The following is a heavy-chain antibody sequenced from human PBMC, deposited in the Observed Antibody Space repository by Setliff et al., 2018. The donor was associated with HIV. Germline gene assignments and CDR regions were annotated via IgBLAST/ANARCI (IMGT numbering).Heavy chain of an antibody. Sequence: SETLSLTCTVSGDSISSGGFYCNWFRQYPEKGLEWIGWIHYSGRTNFNPSLRSRATISFDTSKNQFSLNLTSVTAADTAVYYCAREGKTALVTKYFDYWGQGTQVTVSS. CDR3: AREGKTALVTKYFDY. CDR2: IHYSGRT. CDR1: GDSISSGGFY. V-gene: IGHV4-31*03. D-gene: IGHD5-18*01. J-gene: IGHJ4*02.